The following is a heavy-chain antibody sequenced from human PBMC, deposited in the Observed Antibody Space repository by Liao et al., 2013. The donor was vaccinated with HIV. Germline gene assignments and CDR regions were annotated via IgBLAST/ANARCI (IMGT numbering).Heavy chain of an antibody. CDR1: GDLIRRDNYY. Sequence: QVHLQESGPGLVKPSQTLSLTCTVSGDLIRRDNYYWTWIRQPAGRGLEWIGHIYTGMSTTGTTNYNPSLKSRVSISADTSSNHVSLKLTSVTAADTAVYYCARVQWXPAPNWYSDLWGRGTLVIVSS. CDR2: IYTGMSTTGTT. J-gene: IGHJ2*01. D-gene: IGHD1-26*01. CDR3: ARVQWXPAPNWYSDL. V-gene: IGHV4-61*02.